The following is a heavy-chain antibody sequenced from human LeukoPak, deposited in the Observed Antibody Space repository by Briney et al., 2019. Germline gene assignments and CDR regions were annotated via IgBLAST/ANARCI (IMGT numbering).Heavy chain of an antibody. V-gene: IGHV4-4*07. CDR2: IYTSGST. J-gene: IGHJ4*02. CDR3: ARGRIPGAAGNYFPRARGLGGTYYFDY. D-gene: IGHD3-16*01. CDR1: GGSISSYY. Sequence: KSSETLSLTCTVSGGSISSYYWSWIRQPAGKGLEWIGRIYTSGSTNYNPFLKSRVTMSVDTSKNQFSLKLSSVTAADTAVYYCARGRIPGAAGNYFPRARGLGGTYYFDYWGQGTLVTVSS.